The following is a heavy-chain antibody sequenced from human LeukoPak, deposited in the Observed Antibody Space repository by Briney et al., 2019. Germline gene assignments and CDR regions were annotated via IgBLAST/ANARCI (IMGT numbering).Heavy chain of an antibody. CDR2: ISGNGVDT. CDR1: GFTFSSKS. D-gene: IGHD2-2*01. J-gene: IGHJ4*02. Sequence: GGTLRLSCAASGFTFSSKSMTWVRQAPGKGLEWVSAISGNGVDTFYAESVKGRFTISRDNSRNTLYLQMNSLRAEDTAVYYCARSKGCSSTSCPPDYWGQGTLVTVSS. V-gene: IGHV3-23*01. CDR3: ARSKGCSSTSCPPDY.